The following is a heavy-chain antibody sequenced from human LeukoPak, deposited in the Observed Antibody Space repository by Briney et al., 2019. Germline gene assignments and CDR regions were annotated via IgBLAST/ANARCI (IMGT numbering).Heavy chain of an antibody. CDR1: GGSLNGYY. CDR2: INHSGST. CDR3: ARLTRRGYSTN. D-gene: IGHD5-18*01. V-gene: IGHV4-34*01. J-gene: IGHJ4*02. Sequence: SETLSLTCAVYGGSLNGYYWSWIRQPPGKGLEWIGEINHSGSTNYNPSLKSRVPISVDTSKNQFSLKLSSVTAADTAVYYCARLTRRGYSTNWGQGTLVTVSS.